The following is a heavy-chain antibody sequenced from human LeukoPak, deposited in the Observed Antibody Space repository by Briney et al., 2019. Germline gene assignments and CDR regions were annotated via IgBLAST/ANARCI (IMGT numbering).Heavy chain of an antibody. CDR2: FYSGGMT. CDR3: YARPVLPAAFLPSGYYMDV. J-gene: IGHJ6*03. CDR1: GLNVTYNY. Sequence: PGGSLRLSCAASGLNVTYNYMSWVRQAPGKGLEWLSVFYSGGMTYYADSVKGRFIISRDNSKNTLYLQMNRLRAEDTAVYYCYARPVLPAAFLPSGYYMDVWGKGTTVTVS. D-gene: IGHD2-2*01. V-gene: IGHV3-53*01.